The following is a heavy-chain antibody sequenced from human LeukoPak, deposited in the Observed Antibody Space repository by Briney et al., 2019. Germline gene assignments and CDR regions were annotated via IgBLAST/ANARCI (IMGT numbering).Heavy chain of an antibody. V-gene: IGHV3-23*01. Sequence: GGSLRLSCAASGFTFSSYAMSWVRQAPGKGLEWVSAISGSGGSTYYADSVKGRFTISRDNSKNTLYLQMNSLRAEDTAVYYCARDPDPDFGATFDYWGQGTLVTVSS. CDR3: ARDPDPDFGATFDY. CDR1: GFTFSSYA. D-gene: IGHD3-10*01. CDR2: ISGSGGST. J-gene: IGHJ4*02.